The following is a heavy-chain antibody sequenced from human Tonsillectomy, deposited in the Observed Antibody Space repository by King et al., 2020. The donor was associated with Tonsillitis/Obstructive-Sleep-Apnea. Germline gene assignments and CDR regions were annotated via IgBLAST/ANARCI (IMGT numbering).Heavy chain of an antibody. Sequence: VQLVESGGGLIQPGGSLRLSCAASGFTVGSNYMSWARQAPGKGLEWVSVIYSGGSTYYADSVKGRFTISRDNSKNTLYLQMNSLRAEDTAVYYCARDSNYYDYIWGSYRTDDYWGQGTLVTVSS. J-gene: IGHJ4*02. CDR3: ARDSNYYDYIWGSYRTDDY. CDR2: IYSGGST. CDR1: GFTVGSNY. D-gene: IGHD3-16*02. V-gene: IGHV3-53*01.